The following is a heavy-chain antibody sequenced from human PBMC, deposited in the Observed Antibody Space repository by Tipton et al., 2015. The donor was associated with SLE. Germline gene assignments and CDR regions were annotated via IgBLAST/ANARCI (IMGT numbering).Heavy chain of an antibody. CDR1: GGSIGSGGYY. J-gene: IGHJ6*04. V-gene: IGHV4-31*03. D-gene: IGHD1-7*01. CDR3: ARATDWNLSPDV. Sequence: TLSLTCTVSGGSIGSGGYYWTWIRQLPGKGLEWIGYIYYSGNTYYNPSLGSRLTISVDTSKDQFSLRLTSVTAADTAVYYCARATDWNLSPDVWGKGTTVTVSS. CDR2: IYYSGNT.